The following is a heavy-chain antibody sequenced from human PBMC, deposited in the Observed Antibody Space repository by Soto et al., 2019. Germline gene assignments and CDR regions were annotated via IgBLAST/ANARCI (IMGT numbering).Heavy chain of an antibody. CDR2: INHSGST. CDR3: ARSRGSGSYAFDI. CDR1: GGSFSGYY. V-gene: IGHV4-34*01. D-gene: IGHD1-26*01. Sequence: SETLSLTCAVYGGSFSGYYWSWIRQPPGKGLEWIGEINHSGSTNYNPSLKSRVTISVDTSKNQFSLKLSSVTAADTAVYYCARSRGSGSYAFDIWGQGTMVTVSS. J-gene: IGHJ3*02.